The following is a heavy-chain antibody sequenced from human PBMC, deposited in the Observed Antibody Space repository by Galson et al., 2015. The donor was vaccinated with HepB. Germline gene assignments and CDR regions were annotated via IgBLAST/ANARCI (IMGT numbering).Heavy chain of an antibody. V-gene: IGHV4-61*08. CDR2: IYYTGST. CDR3: ARRRTTFANAYQMDV. Sequence: LSLTCAVSGGPISSGVYAWSWVRQPPGKGLEWIGHIYYTGSTNYNPSLQSRVTMSVDTSENQFSLKLSSVTAADTALYYCARRRTTFANAYQMDVWGKGATVTVSS. CDR1: GGPISSGVYA. J-gene: IGHJ6*03. D-gene: IGHD1-14*01.